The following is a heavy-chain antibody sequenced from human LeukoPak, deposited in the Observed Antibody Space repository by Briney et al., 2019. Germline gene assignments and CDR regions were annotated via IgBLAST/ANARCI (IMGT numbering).Heavy chain of an antibody. J-gene: IGHJ3*02. Sequence: GGSLRLSCAASGFAFSSYSLSWVRQAPGKGLEWVSSINVSPAYISYADSVKGRFTISRDNAKNSLYLQLNSLRAEDTAVYFCARDLNWGAGALDIWGQGTMVTVSS. V-gene: IGHV3-21*01. CDR3: ARDLNWGAGALDI. CDR2: INVSPAYI. D-gene: IGHD7-27*01. CDR1: GFAFSSYS.